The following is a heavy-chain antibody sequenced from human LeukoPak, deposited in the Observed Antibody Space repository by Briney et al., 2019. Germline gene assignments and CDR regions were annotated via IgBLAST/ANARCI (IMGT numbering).Heavy chain of an antibody. V-gene: IGHV1-18*01. D-gene: IGHD2-15*01. CDR2: ISAYNGNT. Sequence: ASVKVSRKASGYTFTSYGISWVRQAPGQGLEWMGWISAYNGNTNYAQKLQGRVTMTTDTSTSTAYMELRSLRSDDTAVYYCARGLVVVAATGQYYFDYWGQGTLVTVSS. CDR3: ARGLVVVAATGQYYFDY. J-gene: IGHJ4*02. CDR1: GYTFTSYG.